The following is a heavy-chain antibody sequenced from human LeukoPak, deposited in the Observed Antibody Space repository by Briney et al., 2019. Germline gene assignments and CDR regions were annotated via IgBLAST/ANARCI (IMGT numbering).Heavy chain of an antibody. CDR3: ARQDGATRTYYFDY. CDR1: GGSISSSSYY. D-gene: IGHD5-24*01. J-gene: IGHJ4*02. Sequence: PSETLSLTCTVSGGSISSSSYYWGWIRQPPGKGLEWIGSIYYSGSTYYNPSLKSRVTISVDTSKNQFSLKLSSVTAADTAVYYCARQDGATRTYYFDYWGQGTLVTVSS. V-gene: IGHV4-39*01. CDR2: IYYSGST.